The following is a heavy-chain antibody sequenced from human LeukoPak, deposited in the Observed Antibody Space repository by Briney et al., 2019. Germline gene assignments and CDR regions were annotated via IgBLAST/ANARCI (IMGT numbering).Heavy chain of an antibody. D-gene: IGHD4-17*01. CDR3: AKEGDYGDYGGYY. CDR1: GFTFGSYA. CDR2: ISSSGGST. V-gene: IGHV3-23*01. Sequence: PGGSLRLSCAASGFTFGSYAMNWVRQAPGKGLEWVSAISSSGGSTYYADSVKGRFTISRDNSKNTLYLQMNSLRAEDTAVYYCAKEGDYGDYGGYYWGQGTLVTVSS. J-gene: IGHJ4*02.